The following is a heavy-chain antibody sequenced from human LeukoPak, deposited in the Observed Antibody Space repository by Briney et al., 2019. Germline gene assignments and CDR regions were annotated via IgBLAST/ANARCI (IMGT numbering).Heavy chain of an antibody. J-gene: IGHJ4*02. CDR1: GFTFSSYA. CDR2: ISGSGGST. D-gene: IGHD3-22*01. Sequence: GGSLRLSCAASGFTFSSYAMSWVRQAPGKGLEWVSAISGSGGSTYYAGSVKGRFTISRDDSKNTLSLQMTGLRAEDTAIYYCAKDGDYYDSGGYSSFFDYWGQGTLVTVSS. CDR3: AKDGDYYDSGGYSSFFDY. V-gene: IGHV3-23*01.